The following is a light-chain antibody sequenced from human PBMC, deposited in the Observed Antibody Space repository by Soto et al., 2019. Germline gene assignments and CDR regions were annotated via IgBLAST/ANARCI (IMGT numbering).Light chain of an antibody. CDR3: GSKAGSNKHVV. V-gene: IGLV1-40*01. CDR1: SSNIGAHFD. J-gene: IGLJ2*01. Sequence: QSVLTQPPSVSGAPGQRVTISCTGTSSNIGAHFDVHWYQQLPGAAPKLLIYGNNNRPSGVPDRFSGSKSGTSASLVITGLQSEDEADYYCGSKAGSNKHVVFGGGTKLTVL. CDR2: GNN.